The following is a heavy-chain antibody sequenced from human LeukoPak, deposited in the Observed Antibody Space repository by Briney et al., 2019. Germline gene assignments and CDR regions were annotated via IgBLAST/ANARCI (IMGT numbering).Heavy chain of an antibody. J-gene: IGHJ4*02. V-gene: IGHV4-34*01. CDR1: GGSFSGYY. Sequence: SETLSLTCAVYGGSFSGYYWSWIRQPPGKGLEWIGEINHSGSTNYNPSLKSRVTISVDTSKNQFSLKLSSVTAADTAVYHCARAAAGDYWGQGTLVTVSS. CDR2: INHSGST. CDR3: ARAAAGDY. D-gene: IGHD6-13*01.